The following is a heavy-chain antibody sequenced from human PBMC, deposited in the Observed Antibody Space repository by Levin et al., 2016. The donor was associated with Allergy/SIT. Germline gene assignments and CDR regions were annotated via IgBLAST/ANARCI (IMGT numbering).Heavy chain of an antibody. CDR2: ISSSSSYI. V-gene: IGHV3-21*01. Sequence: VRQMPGKGLEWVSSISSSSSYIYYADSVKGRFTISRDNAKNSLYLQMNSLRAEDTAVYYCARFSQHSSAFDIWGQGTMVTVSS. J-gene: IGHJ3*02. CDR3: ARFSQHSSAFDI. D-gene: IGHD4-11*01.